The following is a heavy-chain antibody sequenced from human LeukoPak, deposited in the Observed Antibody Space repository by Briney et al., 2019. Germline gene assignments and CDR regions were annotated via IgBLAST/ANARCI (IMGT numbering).Heavy chain of an antibody. CDR3: ARDQGLTAQPPYGLDV. CDR1: GGTFSTSA. J-gene: IGHJ6*02. V-gene: IGHV1-69*04. Sequence: ASVKVSCKTSGGTFSTSAITWVRQAPGQGLEWMGRIIPVLNITTYAQVVQGRVTITADTSTSTVYMELSSLRSEETAVYYCARDQGLTAQPPYGLDVWGQGTPVIVSS. CDR2: IIPVLNIT. D-gene: IGHD5-18*01.